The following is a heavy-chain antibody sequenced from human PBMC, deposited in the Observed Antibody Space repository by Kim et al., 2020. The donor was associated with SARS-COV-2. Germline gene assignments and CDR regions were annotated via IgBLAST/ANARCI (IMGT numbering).Heavy chain of an antibody. Sequence: ASVKVSCKASGYTFTSYGISWVRQAPGQGLEWMGWISAYNGNTNYAQKLQGRVTMTTDTSTSTAYMELRSLRSDDTAVYYCARTYYYDSSGYSWGYWGQGTLVTVSS. CDR3: ARTYYYDSSGYSWGY. CDR1: GYTFTSYG. D-gene: IGHD3-22*01. J-gene: IGHJ4*02. V-gene: IGHV1-18*01. CDR2: ISAYNGNT.